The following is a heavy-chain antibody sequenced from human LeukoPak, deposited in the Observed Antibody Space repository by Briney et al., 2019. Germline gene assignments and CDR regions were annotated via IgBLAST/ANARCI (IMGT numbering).Heavy chain of an antibody. J-gene: IGHJ4*02. CDR3: TTGQTYYYDSSGYYTFDY. Sequence: GGSLRLSCAASGFTFSNAWMNWVRQAPGKGLEWVGRIKSKTDGGTTDYAAPVKGRFTISRDDSKNTLYLQMNSLKTEDTAVYYCTTGQTYYYDSSGYYTFDYWGQGTLVTVSS. CDR2: IKSKTDGGTT. V-gene: IGHV3-15*07. D-gene: IGHD3-22*01. CDR1: GFTFSNAW.